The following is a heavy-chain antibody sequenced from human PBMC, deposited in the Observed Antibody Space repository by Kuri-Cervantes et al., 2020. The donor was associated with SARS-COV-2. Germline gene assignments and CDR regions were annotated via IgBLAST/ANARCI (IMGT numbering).Heavy chain of an antibody. CDR2: VYPGDSET. J-gene: IGHJ4*02. V-gene: IGHV5-51*01. CDR1: GYSFTSYW. Sequence: GESLKMISCKGSGYSFTSYWIGWVRQMPGKGLEWMGIVYPGDSETRYSPSFQGQVTLSVDKSINTAYLQWNSVKASDTAMYYCARRGSGWSDYWGQGTLVTVSS. CDR3: ARRGSGWSDY. D-gene: IGHD6-19*01.